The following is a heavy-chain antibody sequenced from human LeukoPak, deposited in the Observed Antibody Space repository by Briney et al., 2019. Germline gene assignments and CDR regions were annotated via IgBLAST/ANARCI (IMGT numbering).Heavy chain of an antibody. J-gene: IGHJ4*02. D-gene: IGHD3-22*01. CDR3: ARTRSYYDSSGYINYFDY. CDR1: GGSISSYY. V-gene: IGHV4-59*01. CDR2: IYYSGST. Sequence: KTSETLSLTCTVSGGSISSYYWSWIRQPPGKGLEWIGYIYYSGSTNYNPSLKSRVTISVDTSKNQFSLKLSSVTAADTSVYYCARTRSYYDSSGYINYFDYWGPGTLVTVSS.